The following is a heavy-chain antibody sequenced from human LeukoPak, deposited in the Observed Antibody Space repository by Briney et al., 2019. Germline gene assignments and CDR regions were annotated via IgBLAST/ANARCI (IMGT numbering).Heavy chain of an antibody. CDR1: GGSISSSSYY. V-gene: IGHV4-61*05. J-gene: IGHJ6*03. Sequence: SETLSLTCTVSGGSISSSSYYWGWIRQPPGKGLEWIGYIYYSGSTNYNPSLKSRVTISVDTSKNQFSLKLSSVTAADTAVYYCARAGFRYYYYYMDVWGKGTTVTVSS. CDR2: IYYSGST. CDR3: ARAGFRYYYYYMDV.